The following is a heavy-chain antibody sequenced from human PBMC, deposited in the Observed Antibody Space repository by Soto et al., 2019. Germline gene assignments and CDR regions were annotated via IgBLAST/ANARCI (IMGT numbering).Heavy chain of an antibody. CDR3: VRQHYDFWSGYGIDP. J-gene: IGHJ5*02. V-gene: IGHV3-73*01. CDR2: IRSKTNNYAT. D-gene: IGHD3-3*01. Sequence: EVQLVESGGGLVQPGGSLKLSCAASGFAFGGSAMHWVRQASGKGLEWVGRIRSKTNNYATAYAASVKGRFTISRDDSKNTAYLQMNSLKTEDTAVYYCVRQHYDFWSGYGIDPWGQGTLVTVSS. CDR1: GFAFGGSA.